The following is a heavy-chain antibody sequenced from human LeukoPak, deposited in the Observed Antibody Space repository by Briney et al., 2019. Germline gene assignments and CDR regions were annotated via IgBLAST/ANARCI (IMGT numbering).Heavy chain of an antibody. D-gene: IGHD2-15*01. Sequence: SETLSLTCTVSGASFSSTSYFWGWIRQPPGGGLEYLGNIYYSGNTYNNPSLKSRVTLSADTSKNQYSLKVTSVTAADTAVYYCARFPRSLGYFDYWGQGILVTVSP. CDR3: ARFPRSLGYFDY. CDR1: GASFSSTSYF. CDR2: IYYSGNT. V-gene: IGHV4-39*01. J-gene: IGHJ4*02.